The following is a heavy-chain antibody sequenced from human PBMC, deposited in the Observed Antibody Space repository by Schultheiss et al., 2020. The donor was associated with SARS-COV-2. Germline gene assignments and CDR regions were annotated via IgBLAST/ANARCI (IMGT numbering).Heavy chain of an antibody. J-gene: IGHJ5*02. V-gene: IGHV4-61*02. CDR3: ARSSVQTIAARRPSGSRWFDP. CDR2: IYTSGST. D-gene: IGHD6-6*01. CDR1: GGSISSGGYS. Sequence: SETLSLTCAVSGGSISSGGYSWSWIRQPAGKGLEWIGRIYTSGSTNYNPSLKSRVTMSVDTSKNQFSLKLSSVTAADTAVYYCARSSVQTIAARRPSGSRWFDPWGQGTLVTVSS.